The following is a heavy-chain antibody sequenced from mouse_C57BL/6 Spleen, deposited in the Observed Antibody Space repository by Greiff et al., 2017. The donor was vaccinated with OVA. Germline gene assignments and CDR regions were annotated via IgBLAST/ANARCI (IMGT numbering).Heavy chain of an antibody. J-gene: IGHJ4*01. CDR2: ISSGGSYT. CDR3: ERQPNWDEGVYAMDY. CDR1: GFTFSSYG. V-gene: IGHV5-6*01. D-gene: IGHD4-1*02. Sequence: EVKLVESGGDLVKPGGSLKLSCAASGFTFSSYGMSWVRQTPDKRLEWVATISSGGSYTYYPDSVKGRFTISRANAKNTLYLQMSSLKSEDTAMDDCERQPNWDEGVYAMDYGGQGTSVTVSS.